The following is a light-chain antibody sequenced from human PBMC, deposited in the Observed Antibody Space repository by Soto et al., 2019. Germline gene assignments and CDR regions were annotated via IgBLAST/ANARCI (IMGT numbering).Light chain of an antibody. CDR2: EVS. CDR1: SSDVGKYDY. J-gene: IGLJ1*01. V-gene: IGLV2-8*01. Sequence: QSALAQPPSASGSPGQSVTISCTGTSSDVGKYDYVSWFQHHPGKAPKLIIYEVSKRPSGVPDRFSGSKSGSTASLTVSGLQADDEANYYCSSFKGTNSFVFGTGTKVTVL. CDR3: SSFKGTNSFV.